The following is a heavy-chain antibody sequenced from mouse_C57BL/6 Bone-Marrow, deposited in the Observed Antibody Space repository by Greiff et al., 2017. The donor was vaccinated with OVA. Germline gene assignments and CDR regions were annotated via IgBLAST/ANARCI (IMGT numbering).Heavy chain of an antibody. D-gene: IGHD1-1*01. CDR1: GFTFSSYA. V-gene: IGHV5-9-1*02. Sequence: EVQLVESGEGLVKPGGSLKLSCAASGFTFSSYAMSWVRQTPEKRLEWVAYISSGGDYIYYADTVKGRFTISRDNARNTLYLQMSSLKSEDTAMYYCTRDRSPLYYYGSSYWYFDVWGTGTTVTVSS. CDR3: TRDRSPLYYYGSSYWYFDV. CDR2: ISSGGDYI. J-gene: IGHJ1*03.